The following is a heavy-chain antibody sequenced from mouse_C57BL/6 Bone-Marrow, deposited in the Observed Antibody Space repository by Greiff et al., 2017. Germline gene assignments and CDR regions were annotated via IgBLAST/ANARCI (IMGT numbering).Heavy chain of an antibody. V-gene: IGHV5-4*01. CDR1: GFTFSSYA. Sequence: EVHLVESGGGLVKPGGSLKLSCAASGFTFSSYAMSWVRQTPEKRLEWVATISDGGSYTYYPDNVKGRFTISRDNAKNNLYLQMSHLKSEDTAMYYCGRDQNAMDDWGQGTSVTVSS. CDR3: GRDQNAMDD. J-gene: IGHJ4*01. CDR2: ISDGGSYT.